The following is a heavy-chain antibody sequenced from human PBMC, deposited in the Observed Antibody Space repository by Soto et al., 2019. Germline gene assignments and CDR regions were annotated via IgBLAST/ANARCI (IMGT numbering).Heavy chain of an antibody. D-gene: IGHD6-6*01. V-gene: IGHV3-48*01. CDR3: ARAKIEYSSSLWFDP. J-gene: IGHJ5*02. CDR1: GFTFSSYS. CDR2: ISSSSSTI. Sequence: EVQLVESGGGLVQPGGSLRLSCAASGFTFSSYSMNWVRQAPGKGLEWVSYISSSSSTIYYADSVKGRFTISRDNAKNSRYLQMNSLRAEDTAVYYCARAKIEYSSSLWFDPWGQGTLVTVSS.